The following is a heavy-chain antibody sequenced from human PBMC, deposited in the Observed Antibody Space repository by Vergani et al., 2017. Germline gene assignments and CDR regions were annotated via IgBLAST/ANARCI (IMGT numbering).Heavy chain of an antibody. CDR2: ISPGASTV. CDR3: SNNPGISTTRHYYAMDV. J-gene: IGHJ6*02. D-gene: IGHD1-1*01. CDR1: GFKFSDHY. Sequence: LEESGGGSVKPGGSLRLSCAASGFKFSDHYMSWLRQAPGKGLEWVSHISPGASTVSYTDSVTGRFTVSRDNDNNSLTLYFTTLRVEDTAVYDCSNNPGISTTRHYYAMDVWGQGTTVTVSS. V-gene: IGHV3-11*04.